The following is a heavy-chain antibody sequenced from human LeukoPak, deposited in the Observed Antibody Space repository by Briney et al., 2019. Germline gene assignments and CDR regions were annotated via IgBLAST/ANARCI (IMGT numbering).Heavy chain of an antibody. Sequence: SETLSLTCAVYGGSFSGYYWSWIRQPPGKGLEWIGEINHSGSTNYNPSLKSRVTISVDTSKNQFSLKLSSVTAADTAVYYCASTSIFGVVTFDYWGQGTLVTVSS. CDR2: INHSGST. D-gene: IGHD3-3*01. J-gene: IGHJ4*02. CDR3: ASTSIFGVVTFDY. V-gene: IGHV4-34*01. CDR1: GGSFSGYY.